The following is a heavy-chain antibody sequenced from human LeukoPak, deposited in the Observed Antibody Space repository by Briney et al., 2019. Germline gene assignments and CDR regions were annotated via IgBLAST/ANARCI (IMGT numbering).Heavy chain of an antibody. Sequence: PSETLSLTCAVSGGSISSGGYSWSWIRQPPGKGLEWIGYIYHSGSTYYNPSLKSRVTISVDRSKNQFSLKLSSVTAADTAVYYCTRDSGSWTVDYWGQGTLVTVSS. D-gene: IGHD1-26*01. CDR3: TRDSGSWTVDY. CDR2: IYHSGST. V-gene: IGHV4-30-2*01. J-gene: IGHJ4*02. CDR1: GGSISSGGYS.